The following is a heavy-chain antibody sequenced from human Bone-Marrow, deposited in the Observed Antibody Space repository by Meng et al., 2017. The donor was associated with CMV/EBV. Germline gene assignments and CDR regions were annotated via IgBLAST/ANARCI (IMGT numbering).Heavy chain of an antibody. D-gene: IGHD2-21*01. J-gene: IGHJ5*02. Sequence: GGSLRLSCAASGFTFDDYAMHWVRQAPGKGLEWVSGISWNSGSIGYADSVKGRFTISRDNAKNSLYLQMNSLRAEDTALYYCAKDRQPNSNCGGDCYLNWFDPWGQGTLVTVSS. CDR3: AKDRQPNSNCGGDCYLNWFDP. CDR2: ISWNSGSI. V-gene: IGHV3-9*01. CDR1: GFTFDDYA.